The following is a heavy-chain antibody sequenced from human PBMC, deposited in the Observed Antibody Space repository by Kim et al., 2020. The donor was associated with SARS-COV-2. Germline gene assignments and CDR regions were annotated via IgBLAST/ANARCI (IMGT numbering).Heavy chain of an antibody. V-gene: IGHV1-46*01. Sequence: SYAQKIQGRVTMTRDRSTSTVYMELSSLRSEDTAVYYCAREDLDGSGSYYWGQGTLVTVSS. J-gene: IGHJ4*02. CDR3: AREDLDGSGSYY. D-gene: IGHD3-10*01.